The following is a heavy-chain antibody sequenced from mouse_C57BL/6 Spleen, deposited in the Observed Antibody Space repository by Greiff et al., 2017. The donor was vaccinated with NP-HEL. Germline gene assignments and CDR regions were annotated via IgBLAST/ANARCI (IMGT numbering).Heavy chain of an antibody. CDR1: GYTFTSYW. J-gene: IGHJ2*01. CDR3: ARSPHYYGSSYGDY. D-gene: IGHD1-1*01. V-gene: IGHV1-59*01. Sequence: QVQLQQSGAELVRPGTSVKLSCKASGYTFTSYWMHWVKQRPGQVLEWIGVIDPSDSYTNYNQKFKGKATLTVDTSSSTAYMQLSSLTSEDSAVYYCARSPHYYGSSYGDYWGQGTTLTVSS. CDR2: IDPSDSYT.